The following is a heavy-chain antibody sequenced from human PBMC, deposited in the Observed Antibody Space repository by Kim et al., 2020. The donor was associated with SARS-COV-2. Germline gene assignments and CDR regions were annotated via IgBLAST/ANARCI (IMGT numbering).Heavy chain of an antibody. V-gene: IGHV5-51*01. D-gene: IGHD6-19*01. J-gene: IGHJ3*02. Sequence: PAFQGQVTISADKSISTAYLQWSSLKASDTAMYYCARHRIAVAVRDAFDIWGQGTMVTVSS. CDR3: ARHRIAVAVRDAFDI.